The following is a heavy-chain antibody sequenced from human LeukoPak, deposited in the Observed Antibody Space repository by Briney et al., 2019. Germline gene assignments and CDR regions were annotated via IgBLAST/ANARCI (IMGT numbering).Heavy chain of an antibody. V-gene: IGHV4-61*02. CDR3: AREALGLWLSPVGWFDP. D-gene: IGHD2-21*01. Sequence: SETLSLTYIVSGGSISSGSYYWSWVRQPAGKGLEWIGRIYTSGSANYNPSLKSRVTISVDTSKNQFSLKLSSVTAADTAVYYCAREALGLWLSPVGWFDPWGQGTLVTVSS. J-gene: IGHJ5*02. CDR2: IYTSGSA. CDR1: GGSISSGSYY.